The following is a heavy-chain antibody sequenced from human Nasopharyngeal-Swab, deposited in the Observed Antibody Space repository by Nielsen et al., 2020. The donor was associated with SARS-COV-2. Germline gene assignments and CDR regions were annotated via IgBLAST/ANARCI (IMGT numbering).Heavy chain of an antibody. D-gene: IGHD3-22*01. Sequence: VRQAPGKGLEWVSAISGSGGSTYYADSVKGRFTISRDNSKNTLYLQMSSLRAEDTAVYYCARLTANYYDSSGYQNFDYWGQGTLITVSS. CDR3: ARLTANYYDSSGYQNFDY. J-gene: IGHJ4*02. CDR2: ISGSGGST. V-gene: IGHV3-23*01.